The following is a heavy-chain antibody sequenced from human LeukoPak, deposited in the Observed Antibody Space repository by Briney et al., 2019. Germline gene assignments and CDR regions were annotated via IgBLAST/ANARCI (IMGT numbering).Heavy chain of an antibody. V-gene: IGHV3-23*01. J-gene: IGHJ4*02. CDR2: ITGGGDKT. D-gene: IGHD3-10*01. CDR1: GFTFNSYA. CDR3: AKGERLLWFGELIDY. Sequence: GGSLRLSCAASGFTFNSYAMNWVRQAPGKGLEWVSAITGGGDKTYYADSVKGRFTVSRDSAKNSLYLQMNSLRAEDTAVYYCAKGERLLWFGELIDYWGQGTLVTVSS.